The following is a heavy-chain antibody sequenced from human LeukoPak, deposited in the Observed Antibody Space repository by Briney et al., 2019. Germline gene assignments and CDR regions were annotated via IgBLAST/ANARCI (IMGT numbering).Heavy chain of an antibody. Sequence: ASVKVSCKASGYTFTSYDINWVRQATGQGLEWMGWMNPNRGNTGYAQKFQGRVTMTRNTSISTAYMELSSLRSEDTAVYYCARAKTSITMIVVSYYYYMDVWGKGTTVTISS. CDR3: ARAKTSITMIVVSYYYYMDV. V-gene: IGHV1-8*01. D-gene: IGHD3-22*01. CDR2: MNPNRGNT. CDR1: GYTFTSYD. J-gene: IGHJ6*03.